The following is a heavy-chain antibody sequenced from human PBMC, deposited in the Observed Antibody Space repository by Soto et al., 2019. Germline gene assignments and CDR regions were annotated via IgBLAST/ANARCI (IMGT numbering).Heavy chain of an antibody. CDR2: IKPDGSEQ. CDR1: ELTFDKYY. D-gene: IGHD1-20*01. J-gene: IGHJ6*02. CDR3: ARGNWNYYYGFDV. V-gene: IGHV3-7*01. Sequence: EVQLVESGGGLVQPGGSLRLSCAASELTFDKYYMTWVRQAPGKGPEWVANIKPDGSEQSYVDSVKGRFTISRDNANNSLYLQMNSLRAEDTAVYFCARGNWNYYYGFDVWGQGTTVTVSS.